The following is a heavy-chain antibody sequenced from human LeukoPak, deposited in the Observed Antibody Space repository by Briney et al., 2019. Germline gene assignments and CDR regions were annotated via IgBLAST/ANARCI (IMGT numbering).Heavy chain of an antibody. J-gene: IGHJ4*02. CDR1: GGSISSGSYY. CDR2: INHSGST. CDR3: VRGSVNFDY. Sequence: SETLSLTCTVSGGSISSGSYYWSWIRQPPGKGLEWIGEINHSGSTSYNPSLKSRVTISVDTSKNQFSLRLTSVTAADTAVYYCVRGSVNFDYWGQGSLVTVSS. V-gene: IGHV4-39*07.